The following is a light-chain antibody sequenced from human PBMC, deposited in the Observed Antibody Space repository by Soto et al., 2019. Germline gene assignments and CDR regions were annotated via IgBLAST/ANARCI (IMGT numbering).Light chain of an antibody. CDR1: QGISNY. CDR2: AAS. J-gene: IGKJ1*01. CDR3: QNYNSAPTWM. V-gene: IGKV1-27*01. Sequence: DIQMTQSPSSLSASVGDRVTITCRASQGISNYLAWYQQKPGKVPKLLIYAASTLQSGVPSRFSGSGSGTDFTLTISSLQPEDVATYYCQNYNSAPTWMFGQGTKLEIK.